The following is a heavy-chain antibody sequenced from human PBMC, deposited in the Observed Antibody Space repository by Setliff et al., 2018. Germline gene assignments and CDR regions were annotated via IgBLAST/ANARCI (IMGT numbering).Heavy chain of an antibody. CDR1: GFTFSNAW. CDR3: ATRLGDF. Sequence: GGSLRLSCAASGFTFSNAWMSWVRQAPGKGLEWVGRIKSKADGGTADFAAPVKGRFTISRDDSKNTMSLQMNSLKTEDTAVYFCATRLGDFWGQGTLVTVSS. CDR2: IKSKADGGTA. V-gene: IGHV3-15*01. J-gene: IGHJ4*02.